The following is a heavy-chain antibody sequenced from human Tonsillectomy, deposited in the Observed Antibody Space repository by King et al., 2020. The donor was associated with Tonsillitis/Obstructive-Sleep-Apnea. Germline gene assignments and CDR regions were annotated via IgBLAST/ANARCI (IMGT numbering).Heavy chain of an antibody. Sequence: VQLVESGGGLVQPGGSLRLSCAASGFTFSSYWMSWVRQAPGKGLEGVANIKQDGIEKYKVDSVKGRFTISRDNAKNSLYLQMNSLRAEDTAVYYCARDPHAFDIWGQGTMVTVSS. V-gene: IGHV3-7*04. J-gene: IGHJ3*02. CDR1: GFTFSSYW. CDR2: IKQDGIEK. CDR3: ARDPHAFDI.